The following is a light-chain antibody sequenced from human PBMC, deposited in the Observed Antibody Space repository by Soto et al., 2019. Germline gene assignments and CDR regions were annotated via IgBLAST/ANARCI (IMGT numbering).Light chain of an antibody. CDR3: HQYDSYWT. J-gene: IGKJ1*01. V-gene: IGKV1-5*01. CDR1: QSISNW. CDR2: DAS. Sequence: DIQMTQSPSTLSASVGDRVTITCRASQSISNWLAWYQQKPGKAPKFLIYDASSLESGVPSRFSGSGSGTEFTLTISSLQPDDFATYYCHQYDSYWTFGPGTKVEIK.